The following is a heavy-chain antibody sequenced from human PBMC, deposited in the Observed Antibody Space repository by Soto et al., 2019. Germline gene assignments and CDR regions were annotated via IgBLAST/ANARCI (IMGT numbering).Heavy chain of an antibody. V-gene: IGHV1-69*13. CDR1: GGTFSSYA. D-gene: IGHD6-19*01. CDR2: IIPIFGTA. CDR3: ASGRYSSGWLLYYYGMDV. Sequence: GASVKVSGKASGGTFSSYAISCVRQAPGQGLEWMGGIIPIFGTANYTQKFQGRVTITADESTSTAYMELSSLRSEDTAVYYCASGRYSSGWLLYYYGMDVWGQGTRVTVSS. J-gene: IGHJ6*02.